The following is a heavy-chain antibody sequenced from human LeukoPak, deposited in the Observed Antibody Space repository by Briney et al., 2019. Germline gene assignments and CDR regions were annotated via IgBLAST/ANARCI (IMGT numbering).Heavy chain of an antibody. J-gene: IGHJ3*02. CDR3: AKARGLIGGAFDI. D-gene: IGHD3-22*01. CDR1: GFTFGYYI. CDR2: ISWDGDTT. Sequence: GGSLGLSCAASGFTFGYYIMHWVRQAPGKGLEGVSLISWDGDTTYYADSVKGRFTISRDNSKNSLYLLMHSLTTEDTALYYCAKARGLIGGAFDIWGRGTMVTVSS. V-gene: IGHV3-43*01.